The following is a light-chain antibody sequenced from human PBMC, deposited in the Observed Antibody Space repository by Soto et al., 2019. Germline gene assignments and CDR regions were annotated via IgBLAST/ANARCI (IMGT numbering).Light chain of an antibody. J-gene: IGLJ1*01. CDR3: SSYTTTRTYV. CDR2: EVT. Sequence: QSALTQPASVSGSPGQSITISCTGTISDVGGYDYVSWYQQHPDKAPKFMIYEVTNRPSGVSHRFSGSKSGNTASLTISGLQAEDEADYYCSSYTTTRTYVFGTGTQLTVL. CDR1: ISDVGGYDY. V-gene: IGLV2-14*01.